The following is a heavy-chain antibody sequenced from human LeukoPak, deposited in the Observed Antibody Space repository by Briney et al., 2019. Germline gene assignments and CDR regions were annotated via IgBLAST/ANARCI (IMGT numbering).Heavy chain of an antibody. CDR1: GFTFSNTW. Sequence: GGSLRLSCAASGFTFSNTWMSWVRQAPGKGLEWVGRIKSKTDGGTTDYAAPVKGRFTISRDDSKNTLYLQMNSLKTEDTAVYYCTTDLLLWFGEVIDYWGQGTLVTVSS. V-gene: IGHV3-15*01. CDR2: IKSKTDGGTT. D-gene: IGHD3-10*01. CDR3: TTDLLLWFGEVIDY. J-gene: IGHJ4*02.